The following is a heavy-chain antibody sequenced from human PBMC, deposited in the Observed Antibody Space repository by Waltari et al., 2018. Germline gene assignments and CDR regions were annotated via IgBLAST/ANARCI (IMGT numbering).Heavy chain of an antibody. Sequence: QVQLVQSGSELKKPGASVKVSCKAIGYTFTNYAINWVRKAPGQGLEVMGWINTDTGNPTYAQGFTVRFVFSLDTSISTAYLQINSLKAEDTAIYYCAREVVPTSTIVVNWFDPWGQGTLVSVSS. CDR3: AREVVPTSTIVVNWFDP. CDR1: GYTFTNYA. J-gene: IGHJ5*02. CDR2: INTDTGNP. V-gene: IGHV7-4-1*02. D-gene: IGHD2-21*01.